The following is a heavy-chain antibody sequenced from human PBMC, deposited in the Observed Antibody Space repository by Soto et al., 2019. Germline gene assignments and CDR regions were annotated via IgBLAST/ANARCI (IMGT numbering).Heavy chain of an antibody. J-gene: IGHJ4*02. CDR3: ARDLYDFWSGYYPPFGY. D-gene: IGHD3-3*01. Sequence: QVQLVESGGGVVQPGRSLRLSCAASGFTFSSYGMHGVRQAPGKGLEWVAVIWYDGSNKYYADSVKGRFTISRDNSKNTLYLQMNSLRAEDTAVYYGARDLYDFWSGYYPPFGYWGQGTLVTVSS. CDR1: GFTFSSYG. V-gene: IGHV3-33*01. CDR2: IWYDGSNK.